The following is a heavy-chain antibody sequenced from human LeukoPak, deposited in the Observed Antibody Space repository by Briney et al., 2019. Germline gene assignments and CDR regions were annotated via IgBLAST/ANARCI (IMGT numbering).Heavy chain of an antibody. CDR2: IYTSGST. J-gene: IGHJ3*02. V-gene: IGHV4-4*07. CDR1: GGSISSYY. D-gene: IGHD6-13*01. Sequence: SETLSLTCTVSGGSISSYYWSWIRQPAGKGLEGIGRIYTSGSTNYNPSLKSRVTMSVDTSKNQFSLKLSSVTAADTAVYYCARDHGSSWYGDAFDIWGQGTMVTVSS. CDR3: ARDHGSSWYGDAFDI.